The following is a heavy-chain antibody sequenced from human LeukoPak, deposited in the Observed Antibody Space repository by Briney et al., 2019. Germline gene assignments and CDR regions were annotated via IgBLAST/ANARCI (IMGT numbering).Heavy chain of an antibody. Sequence: SVKVSCKASGGTFSSYAISWVQQAPGQGLEWTGRIIPILGIANYAQKFQGRVTITADKSTSTAYMELSSLRSEDTALYYCARGFYSSSSGDYYYYGMDVWGQGTTVTVSS. J-gene: IGHJ6*02. V-gene: IGHV1-69*04. CDR3: ARGFYSSSSGDYYYYGMDV. CDR2: IIPILGIA. CDR1: GGTFSSYA. D-gene: IGHD6-6*01.